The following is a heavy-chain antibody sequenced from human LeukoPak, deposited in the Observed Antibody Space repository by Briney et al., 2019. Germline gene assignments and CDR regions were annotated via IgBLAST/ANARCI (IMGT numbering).Heavy chain of an antibody. J-gene: IGHJ3*02. CDR1: GGSISSGGYY. Sequence: PSETLSLTCTVSGGSISSGGYYWSWIRQHPGKGLEWIGYIYHSGSTYYNPSLKSRVTISVDTSKNQFSLKLSSVTAADTAVYYCARGFIGDCGDYADDAFDIWGQGTMVTVSS. D-gene: IGHD4-17*01. CDR3: ARGFIGDCGDYADDAFDI. CDR2: IYHSGST. V-gene: IGHV4-31*03.